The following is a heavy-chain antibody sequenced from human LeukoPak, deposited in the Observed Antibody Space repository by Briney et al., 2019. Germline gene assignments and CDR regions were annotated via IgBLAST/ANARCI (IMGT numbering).Heavy chain of an antibody. D-gene: IGHD3-16*01. J-gene: IGHJ4*02. V-gene: IGHV1-2*02. CDR2: MNPKTGAT. CDR3: ARRKGCGYYDFDH. Sequence: ASVKVSCKTSGYSFSDNYIHWVRQAPGQGLEWMGWMNPKTGATIYAQKFQARVIMTRDTAITTAYLELNSLRSDDTGVYFCARRKGCGYYDFDHWGQGTLVTVSS. CDR1: GYSFSDNY.